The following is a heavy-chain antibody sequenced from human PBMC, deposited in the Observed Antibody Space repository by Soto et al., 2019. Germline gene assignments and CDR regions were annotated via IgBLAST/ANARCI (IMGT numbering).Heavy chain of an antibody. Sequence: PGGSLRLSCAASGFTFDDYAMHWVRQAPGKGLEWVSGISWNSGSIGYADSVKGRFTISRGNAKNSLYLQMNSLRAEYTALYYCAKDHRYSGYDSFFDYWGQGTLVTVSS. CDR3: AKDHRYSGYDSFFDY. V-gene: IGHV3-9*01. CDR2: ISWNSGSI. D-gene: IGHD5-12*01. CDR1: GFTFDDYA. J-gene: IGHJ4*02.